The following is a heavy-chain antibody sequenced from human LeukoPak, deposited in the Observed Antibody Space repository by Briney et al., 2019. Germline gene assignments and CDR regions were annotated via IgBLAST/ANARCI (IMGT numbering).Heavy chain of an antibody. J-gene: IGHJ5*02. CDR3: TRPYYYDSSGYYLNWFDP. CDR1: GFTFSSYA. D-gene: IGHD3-22*01. Sequence: PGGSLRLSCAASGFTFSSYAMNWVRQASGKGLEWVGRIRSKANSYATAYAASVKGRFTISRDDSKNTAYLQMNSLKTEDTAVYYCTRPYYYDSSGYYLNWFDPWGQGTLVTVSS. CDR2: IRSKANSYAT. V-gene: IGHV3-73*01.